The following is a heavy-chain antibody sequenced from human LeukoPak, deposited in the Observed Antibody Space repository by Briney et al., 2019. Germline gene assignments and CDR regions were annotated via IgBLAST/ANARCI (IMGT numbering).Heavy chain of an antibody. CDR3: ARVGNYYDSSGYSLRC. J-gene: IGHJ4*02. CDR2: INPNSGGT. Sequence: ASVKVSCKASGYTFTGYYMHWVRQAPGQGLEWMGWINPNSGGTNYAQKFQGRVTMTRDTSISTAYMELSRLRSDDTAVYYCARVGNYYDSSGYSLRCWGQGTLVTVSS. D-gene: IGHD3-22*01. V-gene: IGHV1-2*02. CDR1: GYTFTGYY.